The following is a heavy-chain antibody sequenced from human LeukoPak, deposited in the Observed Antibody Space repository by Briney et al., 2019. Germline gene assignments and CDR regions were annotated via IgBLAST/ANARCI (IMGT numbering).Heavy chain of an antibody. D-gene: IGHD6-13*01. V-gene: IGHV1-18*01. CDR2: ISAYNGNT. CDR1: GYTFTSYG. J-gene: IGHJ5*02. Sequence: ASVKVSCKASGYTFTSYGISWVRQAPGQGLEWMGWISAYNGNTNYAQKLQGRVTMTTDTSTSTAYMELRSLRSDDTAVYYCARDETAAGNPWFDPWGQGTLVTVSS. CDR3: ARDETAAGNPWFDP.